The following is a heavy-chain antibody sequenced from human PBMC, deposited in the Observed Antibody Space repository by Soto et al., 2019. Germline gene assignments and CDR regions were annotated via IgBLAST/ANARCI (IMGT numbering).Heavy chain of an antibody. Sequence: QVQLVESGGGVVQPGTSLRVSCVGSGFTFRSYVMHWVRQAPGKGLEWVALTSYDGSDKYYDDSVRGRFTISRDISRNTVDLQMDSLTREDTAIYCCTRRGTRGGLDVWGQGTLVSVSS. CDR3: TRRGTRGGLDV. J-gene: IGHJ1*01. CDR1: GFTFRSYV. V-gene: IGHV3-30*19. CDR2: TSYDGSDK. D-gene: IGHD1-1*01.